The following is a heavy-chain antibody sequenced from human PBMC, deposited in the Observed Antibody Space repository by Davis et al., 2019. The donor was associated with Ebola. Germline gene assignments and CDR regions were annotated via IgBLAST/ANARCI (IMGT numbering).Heavy chain of an antibody. D-gene: IGHD1/OR15-1a*01. CDR1: GFSFSDSG. J-gene: IGHJ4*02. CDR2: SGSGGVT. V-gene: IGHV3-23*01. CDR3: AKEWGSAAVNWYTIDH. Sequence: GGSLRLSCEASGFSFSDSGMSWVRQAPGRGLEWVSASGSGGVTFYADSVRGRFTIPRDKSKNTLYLQMNNLRAGDTAVYYCAKEWGSAAVNWYTIDHWGRGSLVTVSS.